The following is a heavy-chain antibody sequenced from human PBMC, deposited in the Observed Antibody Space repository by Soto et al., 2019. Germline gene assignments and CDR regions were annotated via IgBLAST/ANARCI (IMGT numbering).Heavy chain of an antibody. D-gene: IGHD2-8*01. CDR1: GGTFNSYA. CDR2: IIPIFGTA. CDR3: ARSSPSMVYGGGDY. J-gene: IGHJ4*02. Sequence: QVQLVQSGAEVKKPGSSVKVSCKASGGTFNSYAISWVRQAPGQGLEWMGGIIPIFGTANYAQKFQGRVTITADESTSTAYMELSSLRSEDTAVYYCARSSPSMVYGGGDYWGQGTLVTVSS. V-gene: IGHV1-69*12.